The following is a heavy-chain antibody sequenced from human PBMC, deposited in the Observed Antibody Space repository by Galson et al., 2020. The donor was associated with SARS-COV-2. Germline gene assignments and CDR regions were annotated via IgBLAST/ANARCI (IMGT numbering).Heavy chain of an antibody. CDR1: GYTFTSYG. CDR3: ARADSHDYSNYPVDDY. CDR2: ISAYNGNT. J-gene: IGHJ4*02. D-gene: IGHD4-4*01. V-gene: IGHV1-18*01. Sequence: ASVKVSCKASGYTFTSYGISWVRQAPGQGLEWMGWISAYNGNTNYAQKLQGRVTMTTDTSTSTAYMELRSLRSDDTAVYYCARADSHDYSNYPVDDYWGQGTLVTVSS.